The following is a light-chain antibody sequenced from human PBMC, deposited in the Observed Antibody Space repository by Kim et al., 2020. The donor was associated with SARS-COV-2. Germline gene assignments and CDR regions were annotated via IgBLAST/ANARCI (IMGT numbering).Light chain of an antibody. CDR1: RSVSSN. J-gene: IGKJ1*01. CDR3: QQYNNWPPVT. Sequence: SPGERATLSCRASRSVSSNLAWYQQKPGQAPRLLIYGASTRATGIPARFSGSGSGTEFTLTISSLQSEDFAVYYCQQYNNWPPVTFGQGTKVDIK. CDR2: GAS. V-gene: IGKV3-15*01.